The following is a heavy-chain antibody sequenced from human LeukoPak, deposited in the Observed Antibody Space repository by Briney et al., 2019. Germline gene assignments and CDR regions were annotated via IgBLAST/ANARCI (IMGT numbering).Heavy chain of an antibody. V-gene: IGHV3-11*01. J-gene: IGHJ5*02. D-gene: IGHD4-23*01. CDR3: ARDPQYGGNSEPWFDP. Sequence: PGGSLRLSCAASGFTFSSYAMSWIRQAPGKGLEWVSYISSSGSTIYYADSVKGRFTISRDNAKNSLYLQMNSLRAEDTAVYYCARDPQYGGNSEPWFDPWGQGTLVTVSS. CDR1: GFTFSSYA. CDR2: ISSSGSTI.